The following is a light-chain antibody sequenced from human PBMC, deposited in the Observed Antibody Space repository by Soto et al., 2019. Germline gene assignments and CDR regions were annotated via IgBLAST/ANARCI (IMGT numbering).Light chain of an antibody. Sequence: QSVLTQPASVSGSPGQSITISCTGTSSDVGGYNYVSWYQQHPGKAPKLMIYEVTNRPSGVSTRFSASKSGNTASLTISGLKVEDEADYYCCSSGGSPTYVFGTGTKVTVL. CDR3: CSSGGSPTYV. CDR2: EVT. J-gene: IGLJ1*01. CDR1: SSDVGGYNY. V-gene: IGLV2-23*02.